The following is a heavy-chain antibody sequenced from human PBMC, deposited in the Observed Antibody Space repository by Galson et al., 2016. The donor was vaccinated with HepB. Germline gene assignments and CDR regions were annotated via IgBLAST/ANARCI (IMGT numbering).Heavy chain of an antibody. CDR1: GFTVTVSSNY. J-gene: IGHJ3*02. CDR2: IYGGGTT. Sequence: SLRLSCAASGFTVTVSSNYMTWVRQAPGKGLEWVSIIYGGGTTSSAESVKGRFTISRDYSKNTVSLQMKSLRTEDTAVYYRARGVKGWDVLPHGFDIWGQGTMVTVSS. CDR3: ARGVKGWDVLPHGFDI. V-gene: IGHV3-53*01. D-gene: IGHD1-26*01.